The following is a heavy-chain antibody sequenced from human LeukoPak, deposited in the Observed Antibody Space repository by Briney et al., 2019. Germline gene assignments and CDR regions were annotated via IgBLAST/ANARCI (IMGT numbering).Heavy chain of an antibody. V-gene: IGHV3-23*01. Sequence: GGSLRLSCAASGFTFSNSGMSWVRLAPGKGLEWVSTILSGGSTYYADSVKGRFTISRDNSKNTPYLQMNSLRTEDTAVYYCASPGVSDYWGQGTLVTVSS. J-gene: IGHJ4*02. CDR2: ILSGGST. CDR1: GFTFSNSG. D-gene: IGHD3-10*01. CDR3: ASPGVSDY.